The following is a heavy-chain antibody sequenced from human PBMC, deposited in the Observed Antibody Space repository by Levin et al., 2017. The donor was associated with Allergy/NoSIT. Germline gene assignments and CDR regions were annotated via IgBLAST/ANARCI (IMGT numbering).Heavy chain of an antibody. D-gene: IGHD2-2*01. J-gene: IGHJ6*03. CDR2: IYYSGST. CDR3: ARGVGGYVPAAYPFYYYYYMDV. Sequence: PSETLSLTCTVSGGSISSYYWSWIRQPPGKGLEWIGYIYYSGSTNYNPSLKSRVTISVDTSKNQFSLKLSSVTAADTAVYYCARGVGGYVPAAYPFYYYYYMDVWGKGTTVTVSS. V-gene: IGHV4-59*01. CDR1: GGSISSYY.